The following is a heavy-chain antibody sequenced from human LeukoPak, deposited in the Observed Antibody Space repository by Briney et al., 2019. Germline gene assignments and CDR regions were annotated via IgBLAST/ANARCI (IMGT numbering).Heavy chain of an antibody. CDR1: GFTFSSHW. CDR2: IKDDGSHT. J-gene: IGHJ4*02. CDR3: ARGSGIITGIDE. D-gene: IGHD6-25*01. Sequence: GGSLRLSCAASGFTFSSHWRHWVRQAPGKGLVWVSRIKDDGSHTNYSDYVKGRLTITRDNAKNTLSLQMNSLRAEDTAVYYCARGSGIITGIDEWGQGTLVPVSS. V-gene: IGHV3-74*01.